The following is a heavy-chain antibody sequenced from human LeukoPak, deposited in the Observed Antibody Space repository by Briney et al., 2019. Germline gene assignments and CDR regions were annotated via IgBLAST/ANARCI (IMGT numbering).Heavy chain of an antibody. CDR3: ARSVKDYYDSSGYSEHDY. CDR2: INHSGST. Sequence: PSETLSLTCAVYGGSFSGYYWSWIRQPPGKGLEWLGEINHSGSTNYNPSLKSRVTISVDTSKNQFSLKLSSVTAADTAVYYCARSVKDYYDSSGYSEHDYWGQGTLVTVSS. CDR1: GGSFSGYY. D-gene: IGHD3-22*01. J-gene: IGHJ4*02. V-gene: IGHV4-34*01.